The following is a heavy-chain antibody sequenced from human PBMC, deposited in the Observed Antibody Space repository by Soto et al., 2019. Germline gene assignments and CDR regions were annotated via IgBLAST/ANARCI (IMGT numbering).Heavy chain of an antibody. CDR2: IKQDGSEK. D-gene: IGHD2-2*01. V-gene: IGHV3-7*01. J-gene: IGHJ2*01. CDR3: ASAMTVGSWYFDL. Sequence: GGSLRLSCAASGFTFSSYWMSWVRQAPGKGLEWVANIKQDGSEKYYVDSVKGRFTISRDNAKNSLYLQMNSLRAEDTAVYYCASAMTVGSWYFDLWGRGTLVTVSS. CDR1: GFTFSSYW.